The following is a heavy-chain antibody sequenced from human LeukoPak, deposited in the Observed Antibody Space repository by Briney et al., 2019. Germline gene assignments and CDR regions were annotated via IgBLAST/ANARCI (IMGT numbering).Heavy chain of an antibody. D-gene: IGHD6-25*01. CDR1: GFIFRNAW. CDR3: TTGYGSGWNY. CDR2: IKSKADGGTT. Sequence: GGSLRLSCAASGFIFRNAWMNWVRQAPGKGLEWVGRIKSKADGGTTDYAAPVKGRFTISRDDSENTLSLQMNSLKIEDTAVYYCTTGYGSGWNYWGQGTLVTVSS. J-gene: IGHJ4*02. V-gene: IGHV3-15*01.